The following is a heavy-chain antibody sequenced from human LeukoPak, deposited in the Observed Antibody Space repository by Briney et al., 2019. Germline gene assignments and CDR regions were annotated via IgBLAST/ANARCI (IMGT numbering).Heavy chain of an antibody. J-gene: IGHJ4*02. V-gene: IGHV3-23*01. CDR1: GFTLSSYA. Sequence: GGSLRLSCVASGFTLSSYAMNWVRQAPGKGLEWVAGISDSGGSTKYADSVKGRFTIARDNRKNTLYLQMNSLRAEDTAVYFCAKRGVVIRVILVGFHKEAYYFESWGQGALVTVSS. CDR2: ISDSGGST. D-gene: IGHD3/OR15-3a*01. CDR3: AKRGVVIRVILVGFHKEAYYFES.